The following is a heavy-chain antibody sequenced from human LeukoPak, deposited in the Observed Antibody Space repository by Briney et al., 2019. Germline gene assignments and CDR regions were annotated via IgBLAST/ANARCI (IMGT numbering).Heavy chain of an antibody. CDR3: AAHDGGYGDYLGY. D-gene: IGHD4-17*01. Sequence: GGPLRLSCAASGFTFSNYAMSWVRQAPGKGLEWVSAISGSGGSTYYADPVKGRFTISRDNSKNTLYLQMNSLRAEDTAVYYRAAHDGGYGDYLGYWGQGTLVTVSS. CDR1: GFTFSNYA. V-gene: IGHV3-23*01. CDR2: ISGSGGST. J-gene: IGHJ4*02.